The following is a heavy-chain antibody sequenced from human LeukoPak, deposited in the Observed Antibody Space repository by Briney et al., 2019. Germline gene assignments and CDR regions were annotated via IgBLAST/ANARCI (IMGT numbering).Heavy chain of an antibody. V-gene: IGHV3-15*01. D-gene: IGHD4-17*01. J-gene: IGHJ4*02. CDR1: GFTFSNAW. CDR3: TTPNGDGGFFDY. Sequence: PGGSLRLSWAASGFTFSNAWMSWVRQAPGKGLEWVGRIKSKTDGGTTDYAAPVKGRFTISRDDSKNTLYLQMNSLKTEDTAVYYCTTPNGDGGFFDYWGQGTLVTVSS. CDR2: IKSKTDGGTT.